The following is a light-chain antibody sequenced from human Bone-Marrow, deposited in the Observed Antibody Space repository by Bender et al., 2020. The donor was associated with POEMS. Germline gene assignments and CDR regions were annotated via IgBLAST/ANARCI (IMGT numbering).Light chain of an antibody. CDR1: SGKIVSAY. CDR3: QSYDNDNRV. V-gene: IGLV6-57*01. Sequence: NFLLTQPHSVSESPGKTVTISCTRSSGKIVSAYVQWYQQRPGSSPVTVIYEDSRRPSEVPARFSGTVDSSSNSASLSISGLTTEDEADYYCQSYDNDNRVFGGGTRLTVL. CDR2: EDS. J-gene: IGLJ3*02.